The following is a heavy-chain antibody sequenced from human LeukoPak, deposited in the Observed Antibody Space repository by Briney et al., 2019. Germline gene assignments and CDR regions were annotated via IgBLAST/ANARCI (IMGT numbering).Heavy chain of an antibody. Sequence: GGSLRLSCTASGFTFDDYVMHWVRQAPGKGLEWVSGITWNSASIGYADSVKGRFIISRDNAKNSLYLQMNSLRAEDTAFYYCAKSRLGRVDLYGMDVWGQGTTVTVSS. D-gene: IGHD7-27*01. CDR3: AKSRLGRVDLYGMDV. CDR2: ITWNSASI. V-gene: IGHV3-9*01. CDR1: GFTFDDYV. J-gene: IGHJ6*02.